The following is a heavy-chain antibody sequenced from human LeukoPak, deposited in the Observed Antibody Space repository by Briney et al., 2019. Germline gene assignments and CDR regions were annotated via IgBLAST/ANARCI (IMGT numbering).Heavy chain of an antibody. CDR2: IKSKTDGGTT. CDR3: TTTYYYDSSGYLYAY. CDR1: GFTFSNAW. J-gene: IGHJ4*02. Sequence: GGSLRLSCAASGFTFSNAWMSWVRQAPGKGLEWVGRIKSKTDGGTTAYAAPVKGRFTISRDDSKNTLYLQMNSLKTEDTAVYYCTTTYYYDSSGYLYAYWGQGTLVTVSS. D-gene: IGHD3-22*01. V-gene: IGHV3-15*01.